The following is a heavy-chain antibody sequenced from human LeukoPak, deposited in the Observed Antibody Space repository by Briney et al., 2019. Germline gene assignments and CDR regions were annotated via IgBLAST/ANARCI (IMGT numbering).Heavy chain of an antibody. D-gene: IGHD4-11*01. V-gene: IGHV3-74*01. Sequence: GGSLRLSYAASGFTFSSHWMHWVRQGPGKGLVWVSRINSDGSSTGYEDSVKGRFTISRDNAKNTLDLQMNNLRAEDTAVYYCARAGEGLQSYGFDMRGQGTKVSVST. CDR3: ARAGEGLQSYGFDM. CDR2: INSDGSST. J-gene: IGHJ3*02. CDR1: GFTFSSHW.